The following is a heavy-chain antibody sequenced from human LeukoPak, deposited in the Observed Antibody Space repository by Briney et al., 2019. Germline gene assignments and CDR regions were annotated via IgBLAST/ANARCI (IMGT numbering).Heavy chain of an antibody. Sequence: GASVKVSCKASGYTFTSYGISWVRQAPGQGLEWVGWISAYNGNTNYAQKLQGRVTMTKDTSTSTAYMELRSLRSDDTAVYYCARDKDYIWGSSPKFDYWGQGTLVTVSS. D-gene: IGHD3-16*01. J-gene: IGHJ4*02. CDR3: ARDKDYIWGSSPKFDY. CDR2: ISAYNGNT. CDR1: GYTFTSYG. V-gene: IGHV1-18*01.